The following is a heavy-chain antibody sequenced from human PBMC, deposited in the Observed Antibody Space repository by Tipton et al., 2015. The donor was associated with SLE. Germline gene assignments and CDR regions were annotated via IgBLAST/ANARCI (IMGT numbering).Heavy chain of an antibody. CDR2: NYTSGTT. V-gene: IGHV4-4*07. J-gene: IGHJ4*02. CDR3: ARGYPMDH. CDR1: GGSISSYS. Sequence: TLSLTCSVSGGSISSYSWSWIRQPAGKGVEWIGRNYTSGTTDYSSSLKGRITISVDMSKNQFYLRLSSVTAADAAVYYCARGYPMDHWGQGTLVTVSS. D-gene: IGHD6-13*01.